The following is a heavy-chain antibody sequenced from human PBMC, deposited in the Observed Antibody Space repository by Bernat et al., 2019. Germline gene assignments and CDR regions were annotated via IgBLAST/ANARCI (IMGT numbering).Heavy chain of an antibody. CDR1: GFTFSNYA. V-gene: IGHV3-30-3*01. CDR3: ARDGLRFWWFDP. CDR2: ISYDGSNK. Sequence: QVQLVESGGGVVQAGRSLRLSCAASGFTFSNYAIHWVHQAPGKGLEWVAVISYDGSNKYYADSVKGRFTISRDNSKNTLYLQMTSLRTEDTAVYYCARDGLRFWWFDPWGQGTLVTVSS. D-gene: IGHD3-3*01. J-gene: IGHJ5*02.